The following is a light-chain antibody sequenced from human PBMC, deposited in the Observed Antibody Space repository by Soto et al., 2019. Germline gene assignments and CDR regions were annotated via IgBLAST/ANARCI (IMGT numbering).Light chain of an antibody. J-gene: IGKJ4*01. CDR3: QQYHNWPLT. Sequence: EIVLTQSPGTLSLSPGERATLSCRASQSVSSSYLAWYQQKPGQTPRLLIYGASTWATGVPARFSGSGSGTDFTLTINSLQSEDFAVYYCQQYHNWPLTFGGGTKVEIK. CDR2: GAS. CDR1: QSVSSSY. V-gene: IGKV3-15*01.